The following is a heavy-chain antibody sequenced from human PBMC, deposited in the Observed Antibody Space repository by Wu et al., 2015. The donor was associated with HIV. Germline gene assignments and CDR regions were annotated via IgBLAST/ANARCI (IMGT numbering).Heavy chain of an antibody. CDR2: FDPEDGET. Sequence: QVQLVQSGAEVKKPGASVKVSCKVSGYTLTELSMHWVRQAPGKGLEWMGGFDPEDGETIYAQKFQGRVTMTEDTSTDTAYMELSSLRSEDTAVYYCATNTYYYDSSGPGYYYYGMDVWGQGTTVTVSS. CDR1: GYTLTELS. CDR3: ATNTYYYDSSGPGYYYYGMDV. J-gene: IGHJ6*02. V-gene: IGHV1-24*01. D-gene: IGHD3-22*01.